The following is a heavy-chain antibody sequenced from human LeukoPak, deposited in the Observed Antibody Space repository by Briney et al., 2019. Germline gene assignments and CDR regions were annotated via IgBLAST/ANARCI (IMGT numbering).Heavy chain of an antibody. CDR2: INTDGSYT. CDR3: ALIRDTHEDGP. J-gene: IGHJ5*02. D-gene: IGHD5-18*01. CDR1: GFTSSSYW. Sequence: PGGSLRLSCEASGFTSSSYWIHWVRQAPGKGLAWVSRINTDGSYTSYADSVRGRFTISRDNAKNTLYLQMHSLRAEDTAVYYCALIRDTHEDGPWGQGTLVTVSS. V-gene: IGHV3-74*01.